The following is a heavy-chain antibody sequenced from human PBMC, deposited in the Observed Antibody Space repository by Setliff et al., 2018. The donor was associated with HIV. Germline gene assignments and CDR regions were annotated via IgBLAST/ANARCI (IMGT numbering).Heavy chain of an antibody. Sequence: PSETLSLTCTVSGGSISSSSYYWGWIRQPPGKGLEWIGSIYYSGSTYYNPSLKSRVTISVDPSKNQFSLKLSSVTAADTAVYYCASARFWEWLSSYYFDYWGQGTLVTVSS. D-gene: IGHD3-3*01. J-gene: IGHJ4*02. CDR2: IYYSGST. CDR1: GGSISSSSYY. V-gene: IGHV4-39*07. CDR3: ASARFWEWLSSYYFDY.